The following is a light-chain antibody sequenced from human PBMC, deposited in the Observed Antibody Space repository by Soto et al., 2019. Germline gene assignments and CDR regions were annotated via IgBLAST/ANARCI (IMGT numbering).Light chain of an antibody. Sequence: EIVLTQSPGTLSLSPGERATLSCRASQSVSSSYLAWYQQKPGQAPRLLIYGASSRATGIPDRFSGSGSGTDFTLTISRLEPGDFAVYYCQQYSSSPYTFGRGTKLEIK. J-gene: IGKJ2*01. CDR2: GAS. V-gene: IGKV3-20*01. CDR3: QQYSSSPYT. CDR1: QSVSSSY.